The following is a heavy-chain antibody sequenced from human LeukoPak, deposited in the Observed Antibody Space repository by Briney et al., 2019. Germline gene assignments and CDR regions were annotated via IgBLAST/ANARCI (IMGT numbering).Heavy chain of an antibody. Sequence: SETLSLTCTVSGVSIGSSTYYLGWIRHPPRKGPEWVGSIFYSGSTLYKPSLEERLTLSRKMSKNHLSLWASSVTAADTAVYYCVRIPCTGGSCYCFDSWGQGILVIVSS. V-gene: IGHV4-39*01. CDR3: VRIPCTGGSCYCFDS. J-gene: IGHJ4*02. D-gene: IGHD2-15*01. CDR2: IFYSGST. CDR1: GVSIGSSTYY.